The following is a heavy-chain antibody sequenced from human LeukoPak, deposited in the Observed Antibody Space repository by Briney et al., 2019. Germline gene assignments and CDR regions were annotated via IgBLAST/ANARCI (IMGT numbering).Heavy chain of an antibody. V-gene: IGHV3-7*01. CDR2: IKQDGSEK. Sequence: GGSLRLSCAASGFTFSSYWMSWVREAPGKGLEWVANIKQDGSEKYYVDSVKGRFTISRDNAKNSLYLQMNSLRAEDTAVYYCARIRRGWSQNWDYWGQGTLVTVSS. D-gene: IGHD6-19*01. J-gene: IGHJ4*02. CDR1: GFTFSSYW. CDR3: ARIRRGWSQNWDY.